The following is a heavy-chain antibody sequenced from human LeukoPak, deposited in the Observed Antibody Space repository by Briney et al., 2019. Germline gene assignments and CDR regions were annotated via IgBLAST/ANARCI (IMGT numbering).Heavy chain of an antibody. CDR2: INHSGST. CDR3: ARRRTYYDILTGSYRLGYDAFDI. Sequence: ASETLSLTCTVSGGSISSSSYYWSWIRQPPGKGLEWIGEINHSGSTNYNPSLKSRVTISVDTSKNQFSLKLSSVTAADTAVYYCARRRTYYDILTGSYRLGYDAFDIWGQGTMVTVSS. CDR1: GGSISSSSYY. V-gene: IGHV4-39*07. D-gene: IGHD3-9*01. J-gene: IGHJ3*02.